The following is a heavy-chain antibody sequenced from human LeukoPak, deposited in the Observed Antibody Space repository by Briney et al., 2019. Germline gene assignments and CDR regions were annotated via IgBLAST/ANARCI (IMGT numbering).Heavy chain of an antibody. Sequence: PGGXLXLSXXASGFTFSSYGMQWVRQAPGKGLEWVAVISHDGTVQHYADSVKGRFTISRDNSDNTLYLQMNSLRDEDTAMYYCAKEGTAMASSYFDYWGQGTLITVSS. CDR2: ISHDGTVQ. V-gene: IGHV3-30*18. CDR3: AKEGTAMASSYFDY. CDR1: GFTFSSYG. D-gene: IGHD5-18*01. J-gene: IGHJ4*02.